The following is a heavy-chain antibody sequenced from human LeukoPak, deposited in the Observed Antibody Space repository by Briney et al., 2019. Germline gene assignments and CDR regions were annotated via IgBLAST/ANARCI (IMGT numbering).Heavy chain of an antibody. CDR3: ARQTGTFRYYWFDP. Sequence: SETLSLTCTVSGGSISSLYWSWIRQPPGKGLEWIGYIYYSGSTNYNPPLKSRVTISVDTSKNQFSLKLSSVTAADTAVYYCARQTGTFRYYWFDPWGQGTLVTVSS. J-gene: IGHJ5*02. D-gene: IGHD1-14*01. V-gene: IGHV4-59*08. CDR2: IYYSGST. CDR1: GGSISSLY.